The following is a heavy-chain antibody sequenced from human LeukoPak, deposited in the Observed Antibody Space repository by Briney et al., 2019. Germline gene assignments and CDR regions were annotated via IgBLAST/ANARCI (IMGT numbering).Heavy chain of an antibody. CDR2: ISYDGSNK. CDR3: AKDLKDGYIPHFDY. J-gene: IGHJ4*02. D-gene: IGHD5-24*01. CDR1: GFTFSSYG. Sequence: PGGSLRLSCAASGFTFSSYGTHWVRQAPGKGLEWVAVISYDGSNKYYADSVKGRFTISRDNSKNTLYLQMNSLRAEDTAVYYCAKDLKDGYIPHFDYWGQGTLVTVSS. V-gene: IGHV3-30*18.